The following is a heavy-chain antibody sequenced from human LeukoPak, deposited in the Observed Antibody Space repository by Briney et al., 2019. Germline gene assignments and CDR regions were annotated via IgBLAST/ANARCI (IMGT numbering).Heavy chain of an antibody. CDR2: ISSSGGTT. J-gene: IGHJ6*03. V-gene: IGHV3-23*01. CDR3: AKGENYYYYYMDV. Sequence: GGSLRLSCAASGFTFSGYAMSWVRQAPGKGLEWVSVISSSGGTTYYADSVKGRFTISRDNSKNTLYLQMNSLRAEDTAVYYCAKGENYYYYYMDVWGKGTTVTISS. CDR1: GFTFSGYA.